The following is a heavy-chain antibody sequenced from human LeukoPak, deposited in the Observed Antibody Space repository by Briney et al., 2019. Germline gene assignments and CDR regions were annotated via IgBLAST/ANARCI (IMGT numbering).Heavy chain of an antibody. Sequence: SVKVSCKASGGTFSGYAISWVRQAPGQGLEWMGGIIPIFGTANYAQKFQGRVTITADKSTSTAYMELSSLRSEDTAVYYCASRDSSWNWFDPWGQGTLVTVSS. D-gene: IGHD6-13*01. J-gene: IGHJ5*02. CDR3: ASRDSSWNWFDP. CDR2: IIPIFGTA. CDR1: GGTFSGYA. V-gene: IGHV1-69*06.